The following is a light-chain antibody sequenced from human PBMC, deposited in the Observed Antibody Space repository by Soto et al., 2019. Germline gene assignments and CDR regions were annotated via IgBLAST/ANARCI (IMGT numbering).Light chain of an antibody. J-gene: IGLJ2*01. Sequence: QSVLTQPPSVSGTPGQRVTISCSGSSSNIGSNTVNWYQQLPGTAPKLLIYTDNQRPSGVPERFSGSKSGTSASLAISGLQSEDEADFYCAAWDGSLNGVAFGGGTKVTVL. V-gene: IGLV1-44*01. CDR1: SSNIGSNT. CDR2: TDN. CDR3: AAWDGSLNGVA.